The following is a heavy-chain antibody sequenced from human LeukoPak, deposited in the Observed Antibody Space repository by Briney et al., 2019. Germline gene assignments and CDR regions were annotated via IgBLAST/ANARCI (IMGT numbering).Heavy chain of an antibody. J-gene: IGHJ4*02. Sequence: PSETLSLTCTVSGGSISSYYWSWIRQPPGKGLEWIGYIYYSGSTNYNPSLKSRVTISVDTSKSQFSLKLSSVTAADTAVYYCARVSPHSIAATSRYYFDYWGQGTLVTVSS. CDR2: IYYSGST. D-gene: IGHD6-13*01. CDR1: GGSISSYY. CDR3: ARVSPHSIAATSRYYFDY. V-gene: IGHV4-59*01.